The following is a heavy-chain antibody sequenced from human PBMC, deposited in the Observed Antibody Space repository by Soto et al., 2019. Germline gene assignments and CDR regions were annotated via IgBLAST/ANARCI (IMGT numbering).Heavy chain of an antibody. CDR2: IYYTGST. CDR1: GGSISSYY. D-gene: IGHD6-13*01. J-gene: IGHJ5*02. Sequence: TSETLSLTCTVSGGSISSYYWSWIRQPPGKGLEWIGYIYYTGSTNYNPSLKSRVTISVDTSKNQFSLKLTSVTAADTAVYYCARTGQQLVEGNWFDPWGQGTLVTVSS. CDR3: ARTGQQLVEGNWFDP. V-gene: IGHV4-59*01.